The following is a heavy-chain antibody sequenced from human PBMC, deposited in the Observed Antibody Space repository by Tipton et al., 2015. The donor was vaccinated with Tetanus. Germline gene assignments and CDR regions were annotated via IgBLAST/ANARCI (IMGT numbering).Heavy chain of an antibody. J-gene: IGHJ4*02. CDR3: ARDSGGYSGYDS. V-gene: IGHV4-31*03. CDR2: IYSSGSS. Sequence: TLSLTCTVSGASIGSRGYYWSWIRRHPGKGLEWVGYIYSSGSSYYNPALKGRGSITIDTSRNQFSLHLSSVTAADTGVYFCARDSGGYSGYDSWGQGTLVTASS. CDR1: GASIGSRGYY. D-gene: IGHD5-12*01.